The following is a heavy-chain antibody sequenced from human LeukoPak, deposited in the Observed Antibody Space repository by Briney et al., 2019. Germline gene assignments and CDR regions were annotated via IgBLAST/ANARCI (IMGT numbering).Heavy chain of an antibody. CDR1: GGSISSYY. V-gene: IGHV4-59*01. D-gene: IGHD3-22*01. CDR2: IYYSGST. CDR3: ARARIPKGYYYDSSGFFDY. Sequence: SETLSLTCTVSGGSISSYYWSWIRQPPGKGLEWIGYIYYSGSTNYNPSLKSRVTISVDTSKNQFSLKLSSVTAADTAVYYCARARIPKGYYYDSSGFFDYWRQGTLVTVSS. J-gene: IGHJ4*02.